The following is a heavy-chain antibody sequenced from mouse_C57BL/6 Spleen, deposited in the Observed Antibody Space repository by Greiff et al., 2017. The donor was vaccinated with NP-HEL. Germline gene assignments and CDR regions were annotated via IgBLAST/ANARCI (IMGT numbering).Heavy chain of an antibody. V-gene: IGHV10-1*01. Sequence: EVKLMESGGGLVQPKGSLKLSCAASGFSFNTYAMNWVRQAPGKGLEWVARIRSKSNNYATYYADSVKDRFTISRDDSESMLYLQMNNLKTEDTAMYYCVLTTRGAMDYWGQGTSVTVSS. CDR3: VLTTRGAMDY. CDR2: IRSKSNNYAT. D-gene: IGHD2-12*01. CDR1: GFSFNTYA. J-gene: IGHJ4*01.